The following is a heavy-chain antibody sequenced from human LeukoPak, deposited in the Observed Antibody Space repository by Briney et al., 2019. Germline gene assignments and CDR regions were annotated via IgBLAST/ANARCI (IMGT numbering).Heavy chain of an antibody. D-gene: IGHD6-13*01. CDR2: IYYSGST. V-gene: IGHV4-59*01. CDR1: GGSISSYY. J-gene: IGHJ5*02. Sequence: SETLSLTCTVSGGSISSYYWSWLRRPPGKGLEWIGYIYYSGSTNYNPSLKSRVSISVDTSKNQFSLKLSSVTAADTAVYYCARGSIAAAGYNLFDPWGQGTLVTVSS. CDR3: ARGSIAAAGYNLFDP.